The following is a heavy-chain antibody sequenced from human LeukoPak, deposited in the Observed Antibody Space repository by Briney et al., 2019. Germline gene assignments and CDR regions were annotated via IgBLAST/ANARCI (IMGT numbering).Heavy chain of an antibody. CDR1: GGSISSYY. V-gene: IGHV4-59*01. J-gene: IGHJ4*02. D-gene: IGHD3-22*01. Sequence: SETLPLTCTVSGGSISSYYWSWIRQPPGKGLEWIGYIYYSRSTNYNPSLKSRVTISVDTSKNQFSLKLSSVTAADTAVYYCARGGYYYDSAPFDYWGQGTLVTVSS. CDR2: IYYSRST. CDR3: ARGGYYYDSAPFDY.